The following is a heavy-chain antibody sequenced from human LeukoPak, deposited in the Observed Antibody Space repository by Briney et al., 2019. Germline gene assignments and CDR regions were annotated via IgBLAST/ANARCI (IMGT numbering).Heavy chain of an antibody. J-gene: IGHJ4*02. CDR3: ARSPVGGSYYGTHDY. V-gene: IGHV5-51*01. CDR2: IYPGDSDT. Sequence: GESLKISCKGSGYSFTSYWIGWVRQMPGKGLEWMGIIYPGDSDTRYSPSFQGQVTISADKSISTAYLQWSSLKASDTAMYYCARSPVGGSYYGTHDYWGQGTPVTVSS. CDR1: GYSFTSYW. D-gene: IGHD1-26*01.